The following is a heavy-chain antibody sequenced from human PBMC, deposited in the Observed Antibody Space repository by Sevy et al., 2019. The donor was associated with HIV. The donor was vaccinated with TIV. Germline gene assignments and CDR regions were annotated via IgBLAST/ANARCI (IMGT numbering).Heavy chain of an antibody. CDR3: AGENAWGRGYS. J-gene: IGHJ4*02. V-gene: IGHV4-59*08. Sequence: SETLSLTCTVSGGSITSFYWNWIRQPPGKELEWIANIYYNGHINYNPSLKSRVTLSLDTSKNQFSLRLSSVTAADTAMYYCAGENAWGRGYSWGQGTLVTVSS. CDR2: IYYNGHI. CDR1: GGSITSFY. D-gene: IGHD1-26*01.